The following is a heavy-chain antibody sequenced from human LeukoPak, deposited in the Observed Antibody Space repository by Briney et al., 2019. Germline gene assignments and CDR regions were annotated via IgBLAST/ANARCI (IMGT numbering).Heavy chain of an antibody. D-gene: IGHD3-10*01. CDR3: ARGGLDYYGSGTYYLMYYFDY. CDR2: ISGSGGAT. J-gene: IGHJ4*02. V-gene: IGHV3-23*01. CDR1: GFTFNNYG. Sequence: PGGSLRLSCAASGFTFNNYGMSWVRPAPGKGLEWVSGISGSGGATYYAASVKGRFPISRDDPHNTLYVQMNSLRAEDTGVYFCARGGLDYYGSGTYYLMYYFDYWGQGALVTVSS.